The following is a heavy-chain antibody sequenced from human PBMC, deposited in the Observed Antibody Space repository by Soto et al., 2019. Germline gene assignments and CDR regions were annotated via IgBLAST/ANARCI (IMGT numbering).Heavy chain of an antibody. CDR1: GGSIGSYH. CDR3: ARDTVLTGMFDL. CDR2: VYYTGTT. D-gene: IGHD4-17*01. V-gene: IGHV4-59*01. J-gene: IGHJ5*02. Sequence: LSLTCTVSGGSIGSYHWSWVRQPPGKGLEWIASVYYTGTTNYNPSLGSRVTISIDAPENQIPLKLTSVTAADTAFYYCARDTVLTGMFDLWGQGTLVTVSS.